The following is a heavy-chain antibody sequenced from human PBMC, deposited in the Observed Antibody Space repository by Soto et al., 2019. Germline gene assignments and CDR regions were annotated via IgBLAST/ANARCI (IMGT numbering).Heavy chain of an antibody. D-gene: IGHD2-2*01. Sequence: SETLSLTCTVSGGSINNGYWSWIRQPPGKGLEWFGYISDSGSTKYNLSLKSRVTISVETSKNQFSLKLSSVTAADTAVYYCARSGFCSGTSCFVSAYYYYGLDVWGQGTTVTVS. J-gene: IGHJ6*02. CDR3: ARSGFCSGTSCFVSAYYYYGLDV. CDR1: GGSINNGY. V-gene: IGHV4-59*01. CDR2: ISDSGST.